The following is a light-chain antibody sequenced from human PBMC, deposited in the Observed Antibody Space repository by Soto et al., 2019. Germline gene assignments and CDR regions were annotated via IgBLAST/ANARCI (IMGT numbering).Light chain of an antibody. CDR1: HRLLHSNGNTF. Sequence: VTQSQDSRHVTTGEPASIPCRSSHRLLHSNGNTFLDWYLQKPGQSPQLLIYLGSNRASGVPDRVSGSEAGTDFTLKISRVEAEDAGVYYCMQDLETPYTLGQGTKVDI. J-gene: IGKJ2*01. CDR2: LGS. V-gene: IGKV2-28*01. CDR3: MQDLETPYT.